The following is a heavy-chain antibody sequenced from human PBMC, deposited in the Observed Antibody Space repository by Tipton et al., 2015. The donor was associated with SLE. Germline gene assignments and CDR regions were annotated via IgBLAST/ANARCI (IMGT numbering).Heavy chain of an antibody. Sequence: SLRLSCAASGFTFSNYNMNWVRQAPGKGLEWVSYISSSSSTMYYADSVKGRFTISRDNAKNSLYLQMDSLRAEDTAVYYCARDRITIFGVVLARTHYYYGMDVWGQGTTVIVSS. V-gene: IGHV3-48*01. CDR2: ISSSSSTM. D-gene: IGHD3-3*01. CDR3: ARDRITIFGVVLARTHYYYGMDV. J-gene: IGHJ6*02. CDR1: GFTFSNYN.